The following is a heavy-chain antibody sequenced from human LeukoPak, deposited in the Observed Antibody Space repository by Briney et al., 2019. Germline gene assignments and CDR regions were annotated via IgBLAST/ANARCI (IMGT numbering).Heavy chain of an antibody. J-gene: IGHJ3*02. CDR1: GGSISNYY. Sequence: SETLSLTCTVSGGSISNYYWSWIRQPPGKGLEWNGYIYYGGSTNYNPSLKSRVTISVDTSKNQFSLKLSSVTAADTAVYYCARDRHDFWSGYFDAFDIWGQGTMVTVSS. D-gene: IGHD3-3*01. CDR2: IYYGGST. V-gene: IGHV4-59*01. CDR3: ARDRHDFWSGYFDAFDI.